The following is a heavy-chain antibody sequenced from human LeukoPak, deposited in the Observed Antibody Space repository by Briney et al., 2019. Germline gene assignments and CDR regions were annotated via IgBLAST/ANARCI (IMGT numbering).Heavy chain of an antibody. V-gene: IGHV3-30*18. CDR1: GFTFSNYG. Sequence: PGGSLRLSCAGYGFTFSNYGMHWVRQAPGKGLEWVAVISYDGSNQYSAESVKGRFTVSRDNSKNTLHLQMNSLRAEDTAVYYCAKDISITMIRPGAFDVWGQGTMVTVSS. D-gene: IGHD3-10*01. CDR3: AKDISITMIRPGAFDV. J-gene: IGHJ3*01. CDR2: ISYDGSNQ.